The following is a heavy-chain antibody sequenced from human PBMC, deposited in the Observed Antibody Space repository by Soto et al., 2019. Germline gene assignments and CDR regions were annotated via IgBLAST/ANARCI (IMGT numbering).Heavy chain of an antibody. CDR3: ARHVRGAVTMNWFDP. CDR1: GGSIISSNFY. D-gene: IGHD4-17*01. J-gene: IGHJ5*02. CDR2: VEYGGST. V-gene: IGHV4-39*01. Sequence: QLQESGPGLVKPSETLSLTCTVSGGSIISSNFYWGWIRQPPGKGLEWIGSVEYGGSTYDNPSLKSRVTLSADTSKNQFSLNLPSVTAADTAIYYCARHVRGAVTMNWFDPWGHGTLVTVSS.